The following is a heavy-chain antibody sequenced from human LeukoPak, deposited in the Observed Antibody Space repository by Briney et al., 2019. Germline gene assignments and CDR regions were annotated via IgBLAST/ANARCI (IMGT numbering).Heavy chain of an antibody. CDR3: ARVWGRLDY. Sequence: SETLSLTCTVSGGSISSYYWSWIRQPPGKGLEWIGYIYYSGSTNYNPSLKGRVTISVDTSKNQFSLKLSSVTAADTAVYYCARVWGRLDYWGQGTLVTVSS. D-gene: IGHD7-27*01. V-gene: IGHV4-59*01. CDR2: IYYSGST. J-gene: IGHJ4*02. CDR1: GGSISSYY.